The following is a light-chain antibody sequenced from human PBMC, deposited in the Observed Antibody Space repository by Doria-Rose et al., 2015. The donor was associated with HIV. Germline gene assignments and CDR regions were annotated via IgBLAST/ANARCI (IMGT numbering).Light chain of an antibody. CDR1: QSLLYTSKNY. Sequence: TQSPESLGMSLGERATLNCKSNQSLLYTSKNYLAWYQQKPGQPPKLLIYCASTRQSVVPARFSGSGSGTDFTLTISSLEAEDVAVYYCQQYYDTPSFGPGTTVDIK. J-gene: IGKJ3*01. CDR2: CAS. CDR3: QQYYDTPS. V-gene: IGKV4-1*01.